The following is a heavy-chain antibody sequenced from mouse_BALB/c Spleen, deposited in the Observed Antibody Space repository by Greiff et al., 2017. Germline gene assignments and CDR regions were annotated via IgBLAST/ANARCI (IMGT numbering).Heavy chain of an antibody. CDR1: GYTFTDYA. CDR2: ISTYYGDA. CDR3: ARSDAWFAY. J-gene: IGHJ3*01. V-gene: IGHV1S137*01. Sequence: VQLQQSGAELVRPGVSVKISCKGSGYTFTDYAMHWVKQSHAKSLEWIGVISTYYGDASYNQKFKGKATMTVDKSSSTAYMELARLTSEDSAIYYCARSDAWFAYWGQGTLVTVSA.